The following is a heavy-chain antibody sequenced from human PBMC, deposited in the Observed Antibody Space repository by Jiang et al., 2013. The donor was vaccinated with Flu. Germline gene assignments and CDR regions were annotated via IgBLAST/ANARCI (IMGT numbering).Heavy chain of an antibody. D-gene: IGHD3-16*02. J-gene: IGHJ3*02. CDR3: ATPLRLGELSLTLWDAFDI. CDR2: IIPIFGTA. Sequence: SGAEVKKPGSSVKVSCKASGAPSAAMLSAGCDRPLDKGLSGWRIIPIFGTANYAQKFQGRVTITADESTSTAYMELSSLRSEDTAVYYCATPLRLGELSLTLWDAFDIWGRRDELVTVSS. CDR1: GAPSAAML. V-gene: IGHV1-69*15.